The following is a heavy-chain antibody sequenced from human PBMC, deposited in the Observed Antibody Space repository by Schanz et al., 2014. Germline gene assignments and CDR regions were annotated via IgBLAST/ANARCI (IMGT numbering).Heavy chain of an antibody. J-gene: IGHJ4*02. CDR1: GYTFTSDS. CDR2: MNPNSGNP. Sequence: QVQLVQSGAEVKKPGASVKVSCKASGYTFTSDSMHWVRQAPGQGLEWLGWMNPNSGNPGFAQKCRGRVTMTRNTSMSTAYIELHILTSEDTSVYYCARGRTFDYWGQGTLVTVSS. CDR3: ARGRTFDY. V-gene: IGHV1-8*02.